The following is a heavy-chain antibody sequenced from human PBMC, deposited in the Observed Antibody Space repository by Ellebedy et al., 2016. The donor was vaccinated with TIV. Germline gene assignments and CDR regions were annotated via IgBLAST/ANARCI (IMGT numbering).Heavy chain of an antibody. D-gene: IGHD6-19*01. V-gene: IGHV4-59*01. CDR2: IYYSGST. J-gene: IGHJ4*02. CDR3: ARVLKSRSRPIAVAGIYYFDY. Sequence: MPSETLSLTCTVSGGSISSYYWSWIRQPPGKGLEWIAYIYYSGSTNYNPSLKSRVTISVDTSKNQFSLKLSSVTAADTAVYYCARVLKSRSRPIAVAGIYYFDYWGQGTLVTVSS. CDR1: GGSISSYY.